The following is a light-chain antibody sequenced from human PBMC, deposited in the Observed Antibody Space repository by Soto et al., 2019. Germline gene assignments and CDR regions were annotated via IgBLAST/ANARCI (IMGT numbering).Light chain of an antibody. CDR3: MLYMGGGLVV. CDR2: STN. V-gene: IGLV8-61*01. CDR1: SGSVSTTSY. Sequence: QTVVTQEPSFSVSPGGTVTLTCGLTSGSVSTTSYPSWYQQTPGQAPRTLIYSTNILSSGVPDRFSGSILGNKAALTITGAQADDESDDPCMLYMGGGLVVFGGGTKVTVL. J-gene: IGLJ2*01.